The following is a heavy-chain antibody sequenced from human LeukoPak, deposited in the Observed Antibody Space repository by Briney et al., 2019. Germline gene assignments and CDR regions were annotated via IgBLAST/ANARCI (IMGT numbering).Heavy chain of an antibody. D-gene: IGHD6-19*01. V-gene: IGHV3-23*01. CDR2: ISGSGGAT. CDR3: ARGQWLVTSSFDS. Sequence: GGSLRLSCAASGFTFSSYAMTWVRQAPGKGLEWVSGISGSGGATYYADSVKDRFTISRDNSKNTLYLQMSSLRAEDTALYFCARGQWLVTSSFDSWGQGILVTVSS. CDR1: GFTFSSYA. J-gene: IGHJ4*02.